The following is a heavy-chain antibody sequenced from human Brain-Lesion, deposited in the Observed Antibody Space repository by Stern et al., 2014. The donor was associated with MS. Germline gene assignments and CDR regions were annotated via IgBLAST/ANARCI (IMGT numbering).Heavy chain of an antibody. Sequence: QVQLVQSGGAVVQPRRSLRLSCAASGLTFSSHGMHWVRLAPGKGLEWVAVVSYDGGSKNYADSVKGRFTSSRDNSKNTLYLQMNSLRAEDTAVYYCATDRGLVWFGGLLYWGQGTQVTVST. CDR1: GLTFSSHG. CDR3: ATDRGLVWFGGLLY. J-gene: IGHJ4*02. D-gene: IGHD3-10*01. CDR2: VSYDGGSK. V-gene: IGHV3-30*03.